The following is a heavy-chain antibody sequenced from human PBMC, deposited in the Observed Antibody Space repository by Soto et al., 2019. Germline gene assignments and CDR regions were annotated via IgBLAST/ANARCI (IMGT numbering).Heavy chain of an antibody. CDR2: ISAYNGNT. V-gene: IGHV1-18*04. D-gene: IGHD1-7*01. CDR3: ARINPNWNYGYFDY. CDR1: GYTFTSYG. J-gene: IGHJ4*02. Sequence: ASVKVSCKASGYTFTSYGISWVRQAPGQGLERMGWISAYNGNTNYAQKLQGRVTMTTDTSTSTAYTELRSLRSDDTAVCYCARINPNWNYGYFDYWGQGTLVTVSS.